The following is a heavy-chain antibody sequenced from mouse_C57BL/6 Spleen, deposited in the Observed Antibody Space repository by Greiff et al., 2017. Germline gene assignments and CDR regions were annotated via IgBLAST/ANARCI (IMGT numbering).Heavy chain of an antibody. D-gene: IGHD2-3*01. Sequence: QVQLQQSGAELVKPGASVKISCKASGYAFSSYWMNWVKQRPGKGLEWIGQIYPGDGDTNYNGKFKGKATLTADKSSSTASMQLSSLTSEDSAVYFCARIRSMMVTPYWYFDVWGTGTTVTVSS. CDR2: IYPGDGDT. CDR1: GYAFSSYW. V-gene: IGHV1-80*01. J-gene: IGHJ1*03. CDR3: ARIRSMMVTPYWYFDV.